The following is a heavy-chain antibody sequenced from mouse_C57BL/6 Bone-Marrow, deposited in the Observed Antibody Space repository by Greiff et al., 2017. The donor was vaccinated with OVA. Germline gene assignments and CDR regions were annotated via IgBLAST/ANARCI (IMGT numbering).Heavy chain of an antibody. CDR3: ARKCDVFWYFDV. Sequence: QVQLQQSGAELVKPGASVKISCKASGYAFSSYWMHWVKQRPGKGLEWIGQIYPGDGDTNYNGKFKGKATLTADKSSSTAYMQLSSLTSEESAVYFGARKCDVFWYFDVWGTGTTVTVSS. V-gene: IGHV1-80*01. CDR2: IYPGDGDT. CDR1: GYAFSSYW. D-gene: IGHD1-3*01. J-gene: IGHJ1*03.